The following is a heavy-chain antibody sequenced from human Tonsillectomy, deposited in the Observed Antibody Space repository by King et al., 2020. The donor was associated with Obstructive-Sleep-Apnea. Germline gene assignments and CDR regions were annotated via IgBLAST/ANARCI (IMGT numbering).Heavy chain of an antibody. Sequence: QLQESGPGLVKPSGTLSLTCVVSGVSMSSNDWWSWVRQPPGKGLEWIGATHHIGSIRANPYLRGRVDISMDGSKYLYSLKLSSVTAADSAVYYCARRLGYFRNWFDSWGQGTLVTVSS. CDR3: ARRLGYFRNWFDS. V-gene: IGHV4-4*02. CDR1: GVSMSSNDW. D-gene: IGHD1-26*01. CDR2: THHIGSI. J-gene: IGHJ5*01.